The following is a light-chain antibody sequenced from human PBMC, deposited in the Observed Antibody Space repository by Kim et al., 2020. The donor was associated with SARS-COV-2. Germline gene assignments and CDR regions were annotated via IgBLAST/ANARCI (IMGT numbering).Light chain of an antibody. J-gene: IGKJ5*01. Sequence: EIVLTQSPATLSLSPGERATLSCRASQSVDRYLVWYQQKPGQAPRLLIYDASIRATGIPARFSGSGSGTDFTLTISSLEPEDFAVYYCQQRLSWPPITFGQGTRLEIK. CDR2: DAS. CDR1: QSVDRY. CDR3: QQRLSWPPIT. V-gene: IGKV3-11*01.